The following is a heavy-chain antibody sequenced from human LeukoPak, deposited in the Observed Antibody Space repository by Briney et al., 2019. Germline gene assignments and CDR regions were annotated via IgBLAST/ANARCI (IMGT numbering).Heavy chain of an antibody. CDR2: IYYSGST. Sequence: PSETLSLTCTVSGGSVSSGSYYWSWIRQPPGKGLEWIGYIYYSGSTNYNPSLKSRVTISVDTSKNQFSLKLSSVTAADTAVYYCAREETRYYYYYGMDAWGQGTTVTVSS. CDR3: AREETRYYYYYGMDA. V-gene: IGHV4-61*01. J-gene: IGHJ6*02. CDR1: GGSVSSGSYY.